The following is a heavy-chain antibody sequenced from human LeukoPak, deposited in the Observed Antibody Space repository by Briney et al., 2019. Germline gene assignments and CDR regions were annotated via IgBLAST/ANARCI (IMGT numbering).Heavy chain of an antibody. CDR2: IYYSGTT. CDR3: SQSQGSSNWIGNWFDP. J-gene: IGHJ5*02. V-gene: IGHV4-39*01. CDR1: GGSISTSSHS. D-gene: IGHD6-13*01. Sequence: SETLSLTCTLSGGSISTSSHSWRWIRQPPGKGLEWTGSIYYSGTTYYNPSLKSRVTISVDTSKNQFSLKLNSVTADDTAVYYCSQSQGSSNWIGNWFDPWGQGTLVTVSS.